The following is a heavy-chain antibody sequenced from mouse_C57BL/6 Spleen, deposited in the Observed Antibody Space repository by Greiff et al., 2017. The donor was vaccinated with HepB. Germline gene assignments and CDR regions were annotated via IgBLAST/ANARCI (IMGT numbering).Heavy chain of an antibody. Sequence: EVKLMESGGDLVKPGGSLKLSCAASGFTFSSYGMSWVRQTPDKRLEWVATISSGGSYTYYPDSVKGRFTISRDNAKNTLYLQMSSLKSEDTAMYYCARHEGGSSSDYFDYWGQGTTLTVSS. CDR3: ARHEGGSSSDYFDY. CDR2: ISSGGSYT. V-gene: IGHV5-6*01. J-gene: IGHJ2*01. D-gene: IGHD1-1*01. CDR1: GFTFSSYG.